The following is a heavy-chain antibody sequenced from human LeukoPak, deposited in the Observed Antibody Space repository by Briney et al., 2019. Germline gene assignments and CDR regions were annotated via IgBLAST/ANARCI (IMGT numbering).Heavy chain of an antibody. D-gene: IGHD1-26*01. Sequence: SETLSLTCTVSGGSISSYYWSWIRQPPGKGLEWIGYSHYGGSTKYNPSLKSRVSISVDTSGNSFSLKLSAVTAADTAVYFCARLGSYHDFWGQGALVTVSS. CDR2: SHYGGST. CDR1: GGSISSYY. V-gene: IGHV4-59*08. J-gene: IGHJ4*02. CDR3: ARLGSYHDF.